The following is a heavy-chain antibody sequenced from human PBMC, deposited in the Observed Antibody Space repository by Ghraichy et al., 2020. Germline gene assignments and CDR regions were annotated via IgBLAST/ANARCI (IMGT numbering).Heavy chain of an antibody. CDR3: ARISYYYDSSGYYDFDF. D-gene: IGHD3-22*01. CDR1: GYTFTGYY. Sequence: VKVSCKASGYTFTGYYMHWVRQAPGQGLEWVGWINPNSGGTNYAQKFQGRVSMTRDTSISTAYMELSRLSSDDTAVYYCARISYYYDSSGYYDFDFWGQGTLVTVSS. CDR2: INPNSGGT. J-gene: IGHJ4*02. V-gene: IGHV1-2*02.